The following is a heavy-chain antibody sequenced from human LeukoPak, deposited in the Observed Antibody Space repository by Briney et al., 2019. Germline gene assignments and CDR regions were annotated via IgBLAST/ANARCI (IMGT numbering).Heavy chain of an antibody. CDR1: GFTFSSYG. Sequence: GRSLRLFCAASGFTFSSYGMHWVRQAPGKGLEGVAVIWYDGSNKYYADSVKGRFTISRDNSKNALYLQMNSLRAEDTAVYYCAKEHWFDPWGQGTLVTVSS. CDR2: IWYDGSNK. J-gene: IGHJ5*02. CDR3: AKEHWFDP. V-gene: IGHV3-33*06.